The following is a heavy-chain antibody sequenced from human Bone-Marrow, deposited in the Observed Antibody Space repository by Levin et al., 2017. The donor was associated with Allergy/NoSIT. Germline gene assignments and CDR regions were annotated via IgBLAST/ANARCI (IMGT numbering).Heavy chain of an antibody. J-gene: IGHJ4*02. V-gene: IGHV3-11*01. CDR2: IGNSGRPI. CDR3: ARGFPPYYYDISAYSL. CDR1: GFTFSDYY. Sequence: TGGSLRLSCAASGFTFSDYYMSWIRQAPGKGLEWLAYIGNSGRPIYYADSVKGRFTVSRDNAKNSLFLQMNSLRPEDTAVYFCARGFPPYYYDISAYSLWGQGTLVSVSS. D-gene: IGHD3-22*01.